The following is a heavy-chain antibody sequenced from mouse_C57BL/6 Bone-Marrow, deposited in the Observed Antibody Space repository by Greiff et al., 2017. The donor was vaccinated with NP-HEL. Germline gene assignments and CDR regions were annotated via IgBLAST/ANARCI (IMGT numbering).Heavy chain of an antibody. CDR1: GYTFTSYW. Sequence: QVQLQQPGAELVMPGASVKLSCKASGYTFTSYWMHWVKQRPGQGLEWIGEIDPPDSYTNYNQKFKGKSTLTVDKSSSTAYMQLSSLTSEDSAVYYCAREGAFYYGSSWFAYWGQGTLVTVSA. CDR3: AREGAFYYGSSWFAY. CDR2: IDPPDSYT. V-gene: IGHV1-69*01. J-gene: IGHJ3*01. D-gene: IGHD1-1*01.